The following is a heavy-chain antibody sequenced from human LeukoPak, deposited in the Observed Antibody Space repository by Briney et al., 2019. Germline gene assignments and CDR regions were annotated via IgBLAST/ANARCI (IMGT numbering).Heavy chain of an antibody. V-gene: IGHV3-66*01. CDR2: IYSGGST. CDR1: GFTVSSNY. D-gene: IGHD2-15*01. Sequence: GGSLRLSCAASGFTVSSNYKSWVRQAPGKGLEWVSVIYSGGSTYYADSVKGRFTISRDNSKNTLYLQMNSLRAEDTAVYYCARDRDCSGGSCYGIDPWGQGTLVTVSS. CDR3: ARDRDCSGGSCYGIDP. J-gene: IGHJ5*02.